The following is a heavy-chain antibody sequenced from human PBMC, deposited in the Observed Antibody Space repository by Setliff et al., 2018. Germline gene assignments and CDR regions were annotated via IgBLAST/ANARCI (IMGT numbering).Heavy chain of an antibody. CDR3: AKSGSGSYYSWFDP. J-gene: IGHJ5*02. CDR1: GYTFTGYY. D-gene: IGHD3-10*01. V-gene: IGHV1-2*02. Sequence: ASVKVSCKASGYTFTGYYMHWVRRAPGQGLEWMGWINPNSGGTNYAQKFQGRVTMTRDTSISTAYMELSRLRSDDTAVYYCAKSGSGSYYSWFDPWGQGTLVTVSS. CDR2: INPNSGGT.